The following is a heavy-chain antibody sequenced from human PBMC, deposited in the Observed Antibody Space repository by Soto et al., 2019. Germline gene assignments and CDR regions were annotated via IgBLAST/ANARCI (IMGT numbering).Heavy chain of an antibody. CDR1: GYSFTSYW. CDR2: IDPSDSYT. D-gene: IGHD1-26*01. Sequence: RGESLKISCKGSGYSFTSYWISWVRQMPGKGLEWMGRIDPSDSYTNYSPSFQGHVTISADKSISTAYLQWSSLKASDTAMYYCARRLVGANPYGMDVWGQGTTVTVSS. CDR3: ARRLVGANPYGMDV. J-gene: IGHJ6*02. V-gene: IGHV5-10-1*01.